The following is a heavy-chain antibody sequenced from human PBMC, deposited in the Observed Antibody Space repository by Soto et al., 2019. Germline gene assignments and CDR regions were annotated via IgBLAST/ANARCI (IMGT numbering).Heavy chain of an antibody. CDR2: IKTKTQGETT. CDR1: GFTISGAW. Sequence: EVQLVESGGGLVKPGGSLRLSCAASGFTISGAWMNWVRQAPGKGLEWVGRIKTKTQGETTDYAAPVKGRFTISRDDSETTLSLHMNSLKIEDTAGYYCTTGSVEGYWGQGTLVTVSS. J-gene: IGHJ4*02. D-gene: IGHD1-26*01. CDR3: TTGSVEGY. V-gene: IGHV3-15*07.